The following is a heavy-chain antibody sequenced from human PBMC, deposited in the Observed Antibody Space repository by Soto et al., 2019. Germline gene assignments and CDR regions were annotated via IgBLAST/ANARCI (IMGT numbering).Heavy chain of an antibody. Sequence: GSLRISCAAPGFNFRSYAMHRVRQAPSKGLEWVAIITYDEIYKYYADSVKGRFTISRDNAKNSLYLQMNSLRDEDTAVYYCARDLADSGSYSPWYFDLWGRGTLVTVSS. CDR1: GFNFRSYA. CDR2: ITYDEIYK. J-gene: IGHJ2*01. V-gene: IGHV3-30-3*01. CDR3: ARDLADSGSYSPWYFDL. D-gene: IGHD1-26*01.